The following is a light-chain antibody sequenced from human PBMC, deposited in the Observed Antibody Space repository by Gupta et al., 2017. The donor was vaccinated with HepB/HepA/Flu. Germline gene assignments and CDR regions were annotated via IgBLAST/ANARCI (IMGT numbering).Light chain of an antibody. Sequence: QSVLTQPPSASGTPGQRVTISCSGSSSNIGSNYVYWYQQLPGTAPKLLIYRNNERPSGVPDRFSGSKSGTSASLDISGLRSDDEADYYCGSWDDSLRGYVFGTGTKVTVL. J-gene: IGLJ1*01. CDR3: GSWDDSLRGYV. CDR1: SSNIGSNY. CDR2: RNN. V-gene: IGLV1-47*01.